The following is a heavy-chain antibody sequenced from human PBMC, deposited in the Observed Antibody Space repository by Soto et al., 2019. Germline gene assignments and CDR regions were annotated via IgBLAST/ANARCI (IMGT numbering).Heavy chain of an antibody. CDR2: VSAIGGHT. CDR3: AKAHYFDGSGYAFDI. Sequence: GGSLRLSCAGSGFTFSEYAMTWVRQAPGKGLEWVSSVSAIGGHTFYADSVKGRFTVSRDTSNTTVYLQMSRLGAEDTAVYFCAKAHYFDGSGYAFDIWGHGTVVTVSS. D-gene: IGHD3-22*01. J-gene: IGHJ3*02. V-gene: IGHV3-23*01. CDR1: GFTFSEYA.